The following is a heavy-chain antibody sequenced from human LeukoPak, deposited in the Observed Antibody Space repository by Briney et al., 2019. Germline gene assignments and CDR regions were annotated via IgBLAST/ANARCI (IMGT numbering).Heavy chain of an antibody. Sequence: GGSLRLSCAASEFTFSSYNMNWVRQAPGKGLEWVSSISSSGSYIYYADAVKGRFTISRDNAKNSLYLQMNSLRAEDTAVYYCAREIFWSGYYSNLHFDYWGRGTQVTVSS. CDR1: EFTFSSYN. CDR2: ISSSGSYI. CDR3: AREIFWSGYYSNLHFDY. J-gene: IGHJ4*02. D-gene: IGHD3-3*01. V-gene: IGHV3-21*01.